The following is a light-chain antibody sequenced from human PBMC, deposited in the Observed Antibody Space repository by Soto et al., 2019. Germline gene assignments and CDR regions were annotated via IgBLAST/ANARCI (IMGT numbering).Light chain of an antibody. CDR1: SGHSSYA. Sequence: QLVLTQSPSVSASLGASVKLTCTLRSGHSSYAIAWHQQQPEKGPRYLMKLNSDGSHSKGDGIPDRFSGSSSGAERYLTISSLQSEDEADYYCQTWGTGIHVVFGGGTKLTVL. CDR2: LNSDGSH. J-gene: IGLJ2*01. V-gene: IGLV4-69*01. CDR3: QTWGTGIHVV.